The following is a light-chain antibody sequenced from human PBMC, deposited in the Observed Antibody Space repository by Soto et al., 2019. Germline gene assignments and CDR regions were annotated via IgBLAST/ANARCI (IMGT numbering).Light chain of an antibody. V-gene: IGLV4-60*02. CDR3: ETWDSKGV. J-gene: IGLJ3*02. CDR1: SGHSSYI. CDR2: LEGSGSY. Sequence: QLVLTQSSSASASLGSSVKLTCTLSSGHSSYIIAWHQQQPGKAPRYLMKLEGSGSYNKGSGVPDRFSGSSSGADRCLTISNLQFEDEADYYCETWDSKGVFGGGTKLTVL.